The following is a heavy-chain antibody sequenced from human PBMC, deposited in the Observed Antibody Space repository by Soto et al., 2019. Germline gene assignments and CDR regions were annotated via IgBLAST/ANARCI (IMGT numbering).Heavy chain of an antibody. CDR2: IKQDGSDK. Sequence: GGSLRLSCAASGFTFSSYWMSWVRQAPGKGLEWVANIKQDGSDKYYVDSVKGRFTLSRDNAKNSLQLQMNSLRAEDTAIYFCARVAYGNGWIFDYWGRGTLVTVSS. J-gene: IGHJ4*01. CDR3: ARVAYGNGWIFDY. CDR1: GFTFSSYW. D-gene: IGHD6-19*01. V-gene: IGHV3-7*04.